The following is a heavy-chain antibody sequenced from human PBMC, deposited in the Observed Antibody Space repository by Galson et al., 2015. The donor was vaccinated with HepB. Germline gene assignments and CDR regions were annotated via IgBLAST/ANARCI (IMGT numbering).Heavy chain of an antibody. D-gene: IGHD5-18*01. CDR2: INTNTGNP. Sequence: SVKVSCKASGYTFTSYAMNWVRQAPGQGLEWMGWINTNTGNPTYAQGFTGRFVFPLDTSVSTAYLQISSLKAEDTAVYYCARTLKTYDTNMWIQLWLSYFDYWGQGTLVTVSS. CDR1: GYTFTSYA. V-gene: IGHV7-4-1*02. CDR3: ARTLKTYDTNMWIQLWLSYFDY. J-gene: IGHJ4*02.